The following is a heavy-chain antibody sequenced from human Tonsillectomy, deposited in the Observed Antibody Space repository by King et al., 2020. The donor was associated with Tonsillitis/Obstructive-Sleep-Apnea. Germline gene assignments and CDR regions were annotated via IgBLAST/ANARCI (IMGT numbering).Heavy chain of an antibody. J-gene: IGHJ6*03. CDR2: ISYGGSNK. CDR3: AGLDESGNYYYYYMDV. V-gene: IGHV3-30*04. Sequence: QVQLVESGGGVVQPGRSLRLSCAASGFTFSNYPMHWVRQAPGKGLEWVAVISYGGSNKYYADSVKGRFTISRDNSKNTLYLQMDSLRAEDTAVYYCAGLDESGNYYYYYMDVWGKGTAVTVSS. CDR1: GFTFSNYP. D-gene: IGHD3/OR15-3a*01.